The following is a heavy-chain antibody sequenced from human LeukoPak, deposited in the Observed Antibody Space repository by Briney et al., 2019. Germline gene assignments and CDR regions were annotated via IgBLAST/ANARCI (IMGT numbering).Heavy chain of an antibody. Sequence: SETLSLTCAVYGGSFSGYYWSWIRQPPGKGLEWIGEINHSGSTNYNPSHKSRVTISVDTSKNQFSLKLSSVTAADTAVYYCARSRDGYNSRYYDYWGQGTLVTVSS. CDR2: INHSGST. V-gene: IGHV4-34*01. J-gene: IGHJ4*02. CDR3: ARSRDGYNSRYYDY. CDR1: GGSFSGYY. D-gene: IGHD5-24*01.